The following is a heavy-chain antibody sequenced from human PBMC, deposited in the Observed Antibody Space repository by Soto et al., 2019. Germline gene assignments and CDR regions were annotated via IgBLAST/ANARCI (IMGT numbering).Heavy chain of an antibody. V-gene: IGHV3-23*01. CDR3: AHGPSDRYCSGGSCY. J-gene: IGHJ4*02. CDR1: GFTFSSYA. CDR2: ISGSGGST. Sequence: GGSLRLSCAASGFTFSSYAMSWVRQAPGKGLEWVSAISGSGGSTYYADSVKGQFTISRDNSKNTLYLQMNSLRAEDTAVYYCAHGPSDRYCSGGSCYWGQGTLVTVSS. D-gene: IGHD2-15*01.